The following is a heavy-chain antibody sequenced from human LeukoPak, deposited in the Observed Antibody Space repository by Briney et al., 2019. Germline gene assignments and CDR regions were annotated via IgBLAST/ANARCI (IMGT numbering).Heavy chain of an antibody. CDR2: ISGSSIYI. Sequence: GGSLILSCAASGFTFSSYTMNWVRQAPGKGLEWVSSISGSSIYIYYADSVKGRFTISRDNAKNSLYLQMNSLRAEDTAVYYCARAGSGYFDYWGQGTLVTASS. D-gene: IGHD6-25*01. CDR3: ARAGSGYFDY. CDR1: GFTFSSYT. J-gene: IGHJ4*02. V-gene: IGHV3-21*01.